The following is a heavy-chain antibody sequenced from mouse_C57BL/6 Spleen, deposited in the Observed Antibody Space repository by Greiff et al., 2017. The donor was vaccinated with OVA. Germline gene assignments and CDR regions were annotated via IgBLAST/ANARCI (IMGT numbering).Heavy chain of an antibody. CDR1: GYTFTSYW. J-gene: IGHJ3*01. V-gene: IGHV1-69*01. D-gene: IGHD2-2*01. CDR3: ANTPHYGYDGAAFAY. CDR2: IDPSDSYT. Sequence: VQLQQPGAELVMPGASVKLSCKASGYTFTSYWMHWVKQRPGQGLEWIGEIDPSDSYTNYNQKFKGKSTLTVDKASSTAYMQLSSLTSEDSAVYYCANTPHYGYDGAAFAYWGQGTLVTVSA.